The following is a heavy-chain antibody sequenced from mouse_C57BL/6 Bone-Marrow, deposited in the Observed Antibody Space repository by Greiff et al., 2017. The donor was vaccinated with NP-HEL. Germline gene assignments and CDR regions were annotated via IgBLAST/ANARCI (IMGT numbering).Heavy chain of an antibody. J-gene: IGHJ4*01. CDR1: GYTFTSYW. Sequence: QVQLQQPGAELVKPGASVKLSCKASGYTFTSYWMHWVKQRPGQGLEWIGMIHPNSGSTNYNEKFKSKATLTVDKSSSTAYMQLSSLPSEDSAVYCCANEWLLRVNAMDYWGQGTSVTVSS. CDR3: ANEWLLRVNAMDY. V-gene: IGHV1-64*01. CDR2: IHPNSGST. D-gene: IGHD2-3*01.